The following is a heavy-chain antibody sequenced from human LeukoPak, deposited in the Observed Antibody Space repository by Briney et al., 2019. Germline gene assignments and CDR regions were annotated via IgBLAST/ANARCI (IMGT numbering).Heavy chain of an antibody. CDR1: GFTVGSNY. D-gene: IGHD3-10*01. J-gene: IGHJ4*02. Sequence: GGSLRLSCAASGFTVGSNYMSWVRQAPGKGLEWVSLIYSGGVTYYADSVKGRFIISRENAKNSLYLKMNSLRDEDTAVYYCARNMVGGVIGDYWGQGTLVTVSS. CDR2: IYSGGVT. CDR3: ARNMVGGVIGDY. V-gene: IGHV3-53*01.